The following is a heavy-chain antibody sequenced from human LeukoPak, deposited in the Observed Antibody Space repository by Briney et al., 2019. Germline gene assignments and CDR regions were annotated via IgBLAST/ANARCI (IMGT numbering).Heavy chain of an antibody. V-gene: IGHV1-2*02. CDR3: ATLYGDYEVLYY. J-gene: IGHJ4*02. CDR2: INPNSGGT. Sequence: GASVKVSRKASGYTFTGYYMHWVRQAPGQGLEWMGWINPNSGGTNYAQRFQGRVTMTRDTSISIAYMELSRLRSDDTAVYYCATLYGDYEVLYYWGQGTLVTVSS. CDR1: GYTFTGYY. D-gene: IGHD4-17*01.